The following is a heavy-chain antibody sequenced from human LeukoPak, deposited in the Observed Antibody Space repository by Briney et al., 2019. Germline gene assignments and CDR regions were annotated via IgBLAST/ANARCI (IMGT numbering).Heavy chain of an antibody. CDR3: ARDSRDFIAVAAGYYYYYMDV. CDR2: IYYSGST. J-gene: IGHJ6*03. CDR1: GGSISSSSYY. V-gene: IGHV4-39*07. D-gene: IGHD6-19*01. Sequence: SETLSLTCTVSGGSISSSSYYWGWIRQPPGKGLEWIGSIYYSGSTYYNPSLKSRVTISVDTSKNQFSLKLSSVTAADTAVYYCARDSRDFIAVAAGYYYYYMDVWGKGTTVTVSS.